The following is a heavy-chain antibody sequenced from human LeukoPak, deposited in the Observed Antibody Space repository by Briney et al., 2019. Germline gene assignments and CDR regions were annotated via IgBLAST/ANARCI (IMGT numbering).Heavy chain of an antibody. CDR2: MNPNSGNT. V-gene: IGHV1-8*02. CDR3: ARCGYDFWSGYLNYYYYYMDV. Sequence: ASVKVSCKASGYTLTSYGISWVRQATGQGLEWMGWMNPNSGNTGYAQKFQGRVTMTRNTSISTAYMELSSLRSEDTAVYYCARCGYDFWSGYLNYYYYYMDVWGKGTTVTVSS. J-gene: IGHJ6*03. CDR1: GYTLTSYG. D-gene: IGHD3-3*01.